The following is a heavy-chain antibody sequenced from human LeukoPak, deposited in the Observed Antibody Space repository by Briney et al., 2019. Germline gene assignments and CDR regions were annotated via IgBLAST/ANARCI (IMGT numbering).Heavy chain of an antibody. CDR3: ARQLVWFGDRGNWFDP. V-gene: IGHV4-38-2*01. Sequence: SETLSLTYAVSGYSISSGYYWGWIRQPPGKGLEWIGSIYHSGSTYYNPSLKSRVTISVDTSKNQFSLKLSSVTAADTAVYYCARQLVWFGDRGNWFDPWGQGTLVTVSS. J-gene: IGHJ5*02. CDR2: IYHSGST. CDR1: GYSISSGYY. D-gene: IGHD3-10*01.